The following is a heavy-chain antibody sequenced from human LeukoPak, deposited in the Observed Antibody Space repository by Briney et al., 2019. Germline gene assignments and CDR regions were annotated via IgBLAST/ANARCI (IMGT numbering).Heavy chain of an antibody. CDR2: IYYSGST. CDR1: GGSISSGDYY. V-gene: IGHV4-30-4*08. Sequence: SETLSLTCTVSGGSISSGDYYWGWIRQPPGKGLEWIGYIYYSGSTYYNPSLKSRVTISVDTSKNQFSLKLSSVTAADTAVYYCAREGIAARPGEDYFDYWGQGTLVTVSS. J-gene: IGHJ4*02. CDR3: AREGIAARPGEDYFDY. D-gene: IGHD6-6*01.